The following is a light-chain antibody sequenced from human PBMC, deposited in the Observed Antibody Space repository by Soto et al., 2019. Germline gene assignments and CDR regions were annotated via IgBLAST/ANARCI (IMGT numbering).Light chain of an antibody. CDR3: QQYF. J-gene: IGKJ4*01. CDR2: AAS. CDR1: QDIRND. Sequence: DFQMTQSPSSLSASVVVRFTITCRASQDIRNDLGWYQQKPGKAPKRLIYAASSLQSGVPSRFSGSGSGTEFTLTISSLQPEDFATYYCQQYFFGGGTKVDIK. V-gene: IGKV1-17*01.